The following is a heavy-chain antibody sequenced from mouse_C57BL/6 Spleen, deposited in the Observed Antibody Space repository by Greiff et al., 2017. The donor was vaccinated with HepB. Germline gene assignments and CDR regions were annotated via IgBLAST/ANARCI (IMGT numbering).Heavy chain of an antibody. CDR3: TREGVLYYSNYGAMDY. D-gene: IGHD2-5*01. V-gene: IGHV1-15*01. J-gene: IGHJ4*01. CDR2: IDPETGGT. CDR1: GYTFTDYE. Sequence: VQLVESGAELVRPGASVTLSCKASGYTFTDYEMHWVKQTPVHGLEWIGAIDPETGGTAYNQKFKGKAKLTADKSSSTAYMELRSLTSEESAVYYCTREGVLYYSNYGAMDYWGQGTSVTVSS.